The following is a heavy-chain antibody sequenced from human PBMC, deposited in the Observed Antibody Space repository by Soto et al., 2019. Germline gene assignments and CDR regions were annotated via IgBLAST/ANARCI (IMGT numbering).Heavy chain of an antibody. J-gene: IGHJ6*02. CDR1: GFTFSSYA. Sequence: QVQLVESGGGVVQPGRSLRLSCAASGFTFSSYAMHWVRQAPGKGLEWVAVISYDGSNKYYADSVKGRFTISRDNSKNTLYLQMNSLRADDTAVYYCARTHIHPRGYYASSGYFKPGYYYGMDVWGQGTTVTVSS. CDR2: ISYDGSNK. V-gene: IGHV3-30-3*01. CDR3: ARTHIHPRGYYASSGYFKPGYYYGMDV. D-gene: IGHD3-22*01.